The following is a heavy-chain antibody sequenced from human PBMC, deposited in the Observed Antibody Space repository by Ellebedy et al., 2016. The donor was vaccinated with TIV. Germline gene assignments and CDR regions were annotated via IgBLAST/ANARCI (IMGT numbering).Heavy chain of an antibody. J-gene: IGHJ3*02. V-gene: IGHV1-46*01. CDR1: GYTFTSYY. CDR2: INPSGGST. D-gene: IGHD2-21*02. Sequence: ASVKVSCKASGYTFTSYYMHWVRQAPGQGLEWMGIINPSGGSTSYAQKFQGRVTMTRDTSTSTVYMELSSLRSEDTAVYYCAKEGVVTAIGDAFDIWGQGTMVTVSS. CDR3: AKEGVVTAIGDAFDI.